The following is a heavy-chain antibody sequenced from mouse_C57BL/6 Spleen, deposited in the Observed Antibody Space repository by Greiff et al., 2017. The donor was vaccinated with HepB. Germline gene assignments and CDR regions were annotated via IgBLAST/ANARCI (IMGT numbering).Heavy chain of an antibody. V-gene: IGHV1-64*01. CDR3: ARFDYDYDAY. Sequence: QVQLQQPGAELVKPGASVKLSCKASGYTFTSYWMHWVKQRPGQGLEWIGMIHPISGSTNYNEKFKSKATLTVDKSSSTAYMQLSSLTSEDSAVYYCARFDYDYDAYWGQGTLVTVSA. CDR1: GYTFTSYW. J-gene: IGHJ3*01. D-gene: IGHD2-4*01. CDR2: IHPISGST.